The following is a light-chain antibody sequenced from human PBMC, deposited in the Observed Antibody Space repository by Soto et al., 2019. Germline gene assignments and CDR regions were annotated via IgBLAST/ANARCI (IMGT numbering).Light chain of an antibody. V-gene: IGLV2-23*03. CDR1: SSDVGSYKF. CDR2: EGS. Sequence: SVLTQPASVSGSPGQSITISCTGTSSDVGSYKFVSWYQQYPGKAPKLMIYEGSKRPSGVSDRFSASKSGNTASRTISGLQTEEEAHYFCCSYAGGSNVFGVGTKVTVL. J-gene: IGLJ1*01. CDR3: CSYAGGSNV.